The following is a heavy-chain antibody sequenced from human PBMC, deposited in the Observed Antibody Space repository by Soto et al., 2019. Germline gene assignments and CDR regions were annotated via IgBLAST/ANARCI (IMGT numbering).Heavy chain of an antibody. V-gene: IGHV1-3*01. J-gene: IGHJ6*03. D-gene: IGHD1-7*01. CDR2: INAGNGNT. Sequence: QVQLVQSGAEVKKPGASVKVSCKASGYTLTSYAMHWERQAPGQRIEWMGWINAGNGNTKYSQKFQGRVTITRDTSASTAYMELSSLRSEDTAVYYCARVTTGTTASSYYYYYMDVWGKGTTVTVSS. CDR3: ARVTTGTTASSYYYYYMDV. CDR1: GYTLTSYA.